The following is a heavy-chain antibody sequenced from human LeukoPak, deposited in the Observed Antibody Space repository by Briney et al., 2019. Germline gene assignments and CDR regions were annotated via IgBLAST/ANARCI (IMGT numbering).Heavy chain of an antibody. CDR3: AREGAAAGIIAFDY. Sequence: SVKVSCKASGGTFSSCAISWVRQAPGQGLEWMGGIIPIFGTANYAQKFQGRVTITADESTSTAYMELSSLRSEDTAVYYCAREGAAAGIIAFDYWGQGTLVTVSS. V-gene: IGHV1-69*13. CDR2: IIPIFGTA. CDR1: GGTFSSCA. D-gene: IGHD6-13*01. J-gene: IGHJ4*02.